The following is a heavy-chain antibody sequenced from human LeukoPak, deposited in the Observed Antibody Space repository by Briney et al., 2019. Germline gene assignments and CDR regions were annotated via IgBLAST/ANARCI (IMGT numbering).Heavy chain of an antibody. V-gene: IGHV3-33*01. D-gene: IGHD3-22*01. CDR2: IWYDGSNK. J-gene: IGHJ4*02. CDR1: GFTFSSYG. Sequence: GRSLRLSCAASGFTFSSYGMHWVRQAPGKGLEWVAVIWYDGSNKYYADSVKGRFTISRDNSRNTLYLQMNSLRAEDTAVYYCVRELPPVVQYYFDYWGPGTLVTVSS. CDR3: VRELPPVVQYYFDY.